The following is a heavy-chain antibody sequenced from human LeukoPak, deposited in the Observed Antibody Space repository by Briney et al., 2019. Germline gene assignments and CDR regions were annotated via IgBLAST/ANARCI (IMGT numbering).Heavy chain of an antibody. CDR3: ARGSGWYPRYYYYGMDV. D-gene: IGHD6-19*01. J-gene: IGHJ6*02. CDR1: GDSVSSNSAA. Sequence: PSQTLSLTCAISGDSVSSNSAAWNWIRQSPSRGLEWLVRTYYRSKWYNDYAVSVKSRITINPDTSKNQFSLQLNSVTPEDTAVYYCARGSGWYPRYYYYGMDVWGQGTTVTVSS. CDR2: TYYRSKWYN. V-gene: IGHV6-1*01.